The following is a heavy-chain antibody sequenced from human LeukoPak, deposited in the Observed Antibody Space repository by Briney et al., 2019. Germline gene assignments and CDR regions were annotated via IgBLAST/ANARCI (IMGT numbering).Heavy chain of an antibody. Sequence: ASVKVSCKASGYTFTGYYMHWVRQAPGQGLEWMGWISAYNGNTNYAQKLQGRVTMTTDTSTSTAYMELRSLRSDDTAVYYCARDVGVWGSYRFFPFDYWGQGTLVTVSS. V-gene: IGHV1-18*04. CDR3: ARDVGVWGSYRFFPFDY. D-gene: IGHD3-16*02. CDR1: GYTFTGYY. J-gene: IGHJ4*02. CDR2: ISAYNGNT.